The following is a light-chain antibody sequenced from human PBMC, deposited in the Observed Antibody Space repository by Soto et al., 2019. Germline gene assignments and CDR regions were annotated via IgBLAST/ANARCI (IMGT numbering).Light chain of an antibody. CDR1: QSISSW. CDR3: QQYNSYSLT. CDR2: DAT. Sequence: DIQLTQSPSTLSASVGDRVTITCRASQSISSWLAWYQQKPGKAPKFLIYDATSLESGVPSRFSGSGSGTEFTLTFSSLQPDDFATYYCQQYNSYSLTFGGGTKVDIK. V-gene: IGKV1-5*01. J-gene: IGKJ4*01.